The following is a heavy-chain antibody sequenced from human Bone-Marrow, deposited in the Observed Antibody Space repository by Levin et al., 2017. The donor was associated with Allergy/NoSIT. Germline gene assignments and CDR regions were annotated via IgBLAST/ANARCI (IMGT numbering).Heavy chain of an antibody. CDR2: ITTTSHYI. CDR1: GFPFSTYG. J-gene: IGHJ6*02. D-gene: IGHD6-13*01. V-gene: IGHV3-21*01. Sequence: GGSLRLSCATSGFPFSTYGMAWVRQAPGKGLEWVASITTTSHYIHYADSVKGRFSTSRDNAHNSLPLQMNRLRGEGTAVYCCARAAGAAGRGGIDVWGQGATVTVSS. CDR3: ARAAGAAGRGGIDV.